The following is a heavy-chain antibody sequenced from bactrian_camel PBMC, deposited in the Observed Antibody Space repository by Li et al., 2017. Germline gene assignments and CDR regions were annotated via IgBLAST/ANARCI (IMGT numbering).Heavy chain of an antibody. CDR3: AADDFNLQLARHYRY. CDR1: GNSDSAAC. D-gene: IGHD2*01. J-gene: IGHJ4*01. CDR2: RTKGDYS. V-gene: IGHV3S53*01. Sequence: SGGHTLQAGGSLRLSCVVSGNSDSAACMAWFRQAPGSEREGVAFRTKGDYSSLADSVKGRFTVSKDNAKNTLYLDMNNLQPEDTAMYFCAADDFNLQLARHYRYWGQGTQVTVS.